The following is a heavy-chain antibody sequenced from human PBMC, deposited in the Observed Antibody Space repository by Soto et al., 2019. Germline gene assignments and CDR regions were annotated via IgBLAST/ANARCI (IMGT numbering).Heavy chain of an antibody. CDR3: AKDPPAYDSSGYYQGESDY. D-gene: IGHD3-22*01. CDR2: ISGSGGST. J-gene: IGHJ4*02. V-gene: IGHV3-23*01. Sequence: GGSLRLSCAASGFTFSSYAMSWVRQAPGKGLEWVSAISGSGGSTYYADSVKGRFTISRDNSKNTLYLQMNSLRAEDTDVYYCAKDPPAYDSSGYYQGESDYWGQGTLVTVSS. CDR1: GFTFSSYA.